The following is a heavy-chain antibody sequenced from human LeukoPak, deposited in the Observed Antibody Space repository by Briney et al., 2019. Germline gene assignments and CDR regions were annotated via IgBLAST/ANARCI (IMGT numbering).Heavy chain of an antibody. CDR3: ARAPIAALRIYYFDY. D-gene: IGHD6-13*01. CDR1: GGSISGYY. V-gene: IGHV4-59*01. J-gene: IGHJ4*02. Sequence: SETLSLTCTVSGGSISGYYWSWIRQPPGKGLEWIGYIYYSGSTNYNPSLKSRVTISVDTSKNQFSLKLSSVTAADTAVYYCARAPIAALRIYYFDYWGQGTLVTVSS. CDR2: IYYSGST.